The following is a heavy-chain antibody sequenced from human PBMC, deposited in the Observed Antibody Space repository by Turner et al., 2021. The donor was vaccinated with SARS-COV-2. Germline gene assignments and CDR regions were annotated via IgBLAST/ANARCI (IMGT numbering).Heavy chain of an antibody. CDR1: GFTFSSYW. J-gene: IGHJ3*02. D-gene: IGHD3-16*01. CDR2: IKQDGSEK. Sequence: EVQLVESGGGLVQPGGSLRLPCAASGFTFSSYWMSWVRQAPGKGPEWVANIKQDGSEKSYVDSVKGRFTISRDNAKNSLYLQMSSLRAEDTAVYYCARVSGAAVWGNYAFDIWGQGTMVTVSS. CDR3: ARVSGAAVWGNYAFDI. V-gene: IGHV3-7*01.